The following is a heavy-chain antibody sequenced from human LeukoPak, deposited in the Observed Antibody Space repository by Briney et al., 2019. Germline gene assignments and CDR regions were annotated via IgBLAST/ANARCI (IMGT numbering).Heavy chain of an antibody. D-gene: IGHD5-18*01. Sequence: SQTLSLTCTLSGGSISIYSCSWIRPPPGKGLEWIGYIYHSGSTNNNPSLQSRVTISADTSKNQFSLRLSSVTAADTAVYYCARGGGYSFTYYYYHAVDVWGQGTTVTVSS. J-gene: IGHJ6*02. CDR3: ARGGGYSFTYYYYHAVDV. CDR1: GGSISIYS. V-gene: IGHV4-59*01. CDR2: IYHSGST.